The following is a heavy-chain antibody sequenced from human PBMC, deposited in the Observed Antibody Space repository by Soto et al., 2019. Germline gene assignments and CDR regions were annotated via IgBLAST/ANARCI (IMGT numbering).Heavy chain of an antibody. CDR3: ARAPSHGWFQHFDY. Sequence: PGESLKISCKGSGYVFANYWIGWVRQMPGKGLEWMGIIYPGDSGTRYSPSFQGRVTISADKSNSTAYLQWSSLEAADTAIYYCARAPSHGWFQHFDYWGQGTLVTVSS. CDR2: IYPGDSGT. V-gene: IGHV5-51*01. D-gene: IGHD6-19*01. CDR1: GYVFANYW. J-gene: IGHJ4*02.